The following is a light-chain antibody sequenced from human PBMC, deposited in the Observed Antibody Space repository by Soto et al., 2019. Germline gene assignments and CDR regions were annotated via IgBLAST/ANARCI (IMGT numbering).Light chain of an antibody. CDR3: QQYDKWPLT. J-gene: IGKJ4*01. V-gene: IGKV3D-15*01. CDR1: HSVDSN. CDR2: GAS. Sequence: EIVMTQSPGTLSVSTGQGATLSCRASHSVDSNLAWYQQKPGQAPRLLIYGASTRHTGIPDRFSGSGSGTEFTLTISSLQSEDFAVYYCQQYDKWPLTFGGGTKVEIK.